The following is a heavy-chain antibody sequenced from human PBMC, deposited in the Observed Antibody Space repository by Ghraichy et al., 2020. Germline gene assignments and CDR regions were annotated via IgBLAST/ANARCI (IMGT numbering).Heavy chain of an antibody. V-gene: IGHV3-7*01. CDR2: IKEDGSNK. J-gene: IGHJ4*02. CDR1: GFTFSTYW. CDR3: ARDPPGADGYNSLDN. D-gene: IGHD5-24*01. Sequence: GGSLRLSCAASGFTFSTYWMSWVRQAPGKGLEWVANIKEDGSNKYYVDSVKGRFTISRDNAKNSLYLQMSSLRAEDTAVYYCARDPPGADGYNSLDNWGQGTLVTVSS.